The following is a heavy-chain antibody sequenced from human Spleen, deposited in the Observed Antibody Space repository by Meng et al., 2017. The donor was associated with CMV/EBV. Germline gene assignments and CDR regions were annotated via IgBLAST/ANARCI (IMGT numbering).Heavy chain of an antibody. J-gene: IGHJ6*02. CDR2: INPNSGGT. Sequence: ASVKVSCKASGYTFPAYYMHWVRQAPGQGLEWMGWINPNSGGTNYAQKFQGRVTMTRDTSISTVYMELSRLRADDTAVYYCAREFVVVVPAAIRYYYYGMDVWGQGTTVTVSS. D-gene: IGHD2-2*01. CDR1: GYTFPAYY. V-gene: IGHV1-2*02. CDR3: AREFVVVVPAAIRYYYYGMDV.